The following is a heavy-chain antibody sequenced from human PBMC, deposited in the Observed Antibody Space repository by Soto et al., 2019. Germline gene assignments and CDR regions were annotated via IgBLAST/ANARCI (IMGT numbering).Heavy chain of an antibody. J-gene: IGHJ5*02. V-gene: IGHV4-34*10. D-gene: IGHD2-15*01. CDR3: ATAYCSGGSCYSGGWFDP. CDR2: INQGGST. Sequence: SETLSLTCAVYGGSFSNYYWSWIRQPPGKGLEWIGEINQGGSTTYNPSLKSRVTMSLDTSKNQYSLKLSSVTAADTAVYYCATAYCSGGSCYSGGWFDPWGQGTLVTVSS. CDR1: GGSFSNYY.